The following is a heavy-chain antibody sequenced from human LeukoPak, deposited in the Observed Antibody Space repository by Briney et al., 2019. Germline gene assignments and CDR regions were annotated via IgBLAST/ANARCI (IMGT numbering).Heavy chain of an antibody. CDR2: IYSGGST. Sequence: GGSLRLSCAASGFTVSSNYMSWVRQAPGKGLEWVSVIYSGGSTYYADSVKGRLTISRDNSKNTLYLQMNSLRAEDTAVYYCARPYLEYSSSSAAFDIWGQGTMVTVSS. D-gene: IGHD6-6*01. V-gene: IGHV3-53*01. CDR1: GFTVSSNY. J-gene: IGHJ3*02. CDR3: ARPYLEYSSSSAAFDI.